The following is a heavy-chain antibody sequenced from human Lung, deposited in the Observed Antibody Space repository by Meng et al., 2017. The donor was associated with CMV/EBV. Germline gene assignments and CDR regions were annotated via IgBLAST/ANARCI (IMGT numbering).Heavy chain of an antibody. CDR1: GGSFSTYY. CDR3: ARPMIRGPYDGFHI. V-gene: IGHV4-59*01. J-gene: IGHJ3*02. Sequence: SXTXSLXCTVSGGSFSTYYWSWIRQSPGKGLEWIGYIYYSGSTSYNPSLKSRVTISVDTSKNQFSLKLTSVTTADTAVYYCARPMIRGPYDGFHIWGQGKXVTVSS. D-gene: IGHD3-10*01. CDR2: IYYSGST.